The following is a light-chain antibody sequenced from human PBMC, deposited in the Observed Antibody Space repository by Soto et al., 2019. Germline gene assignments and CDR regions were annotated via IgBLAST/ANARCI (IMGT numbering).Light chain of an antibody. CDR2: GIT. Sequence: QSVLTQPPSVSGAPGQRVTISCTGSGSNLGAGFDVHWYQHLPGTAPKLLIYGITNRPSGVPDRFSGSKSGTSASLAITGLQFEDEADYYCQSYDGGLSGYVFGHGTKVT. CDR3: QSYDGGLSGYV. V-gene: IGLV1-40*01. J-gene: IGLJ1*01. CDR1: GSNLGAGFD.